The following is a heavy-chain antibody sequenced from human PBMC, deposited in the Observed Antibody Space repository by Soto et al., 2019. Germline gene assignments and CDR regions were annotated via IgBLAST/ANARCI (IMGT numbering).Heavy chain of an antibody. V-gene: IGHV4-34*01. CDR2: INHSGST. D-gene: IGHD6-19*01. CDR1: GGSFSGYY. Sequence: SETLSLTCTVYGGSFSGYYWSWIRQPPGKGLEWIGEINHSGSTNYNPSLKSRVTISVDTSKNQFSLKLSSVTAADTAVYYCARARYSSGFFQHWGQGTLVTVSS. J-gene: IGHJ1*01. CDR3: ARARYSSGFFQH.